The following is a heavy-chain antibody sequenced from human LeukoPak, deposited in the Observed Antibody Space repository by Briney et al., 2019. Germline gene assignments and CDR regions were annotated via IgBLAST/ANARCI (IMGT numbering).Heavy chain of an antibody. V-gene: IGHV1-69*04. CDR1: GGTFSSYA. Sequence: SVKVSCKASGGTFSSYAISWVRQAPGQGLEWMGRIIPILGIANYAQKFQGRVTVTADKSTSTAYMELSSLRSEDTAVYYCAREGVGLQGTFDYWGQGTLVTVSS. CDR2: IIPILGIA. CDR3: AREGVGLQGTFDY. J-gene: IGHJ4*02. D-gene: IGHD5-24*01.